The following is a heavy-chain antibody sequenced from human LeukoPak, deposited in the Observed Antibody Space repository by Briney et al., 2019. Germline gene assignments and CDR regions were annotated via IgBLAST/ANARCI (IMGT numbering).Heavy chain of an antibody. V-gene: IGHV4-38-2*02. D-gene: IGHD3-22*01. CDR1: GYSISSGYY. J-gene: IGHJ4*02. CDR3: ARGAVRGDYDSSGYTDY. Sequence: SETLSLTCTVSGYSISSGYYWGWIRQPPGKGLEWIGSIYHSGSTYYNPSLKSRVTISVDTSKNQFSLKLSSVTAADTAVYYCARGAVRGDYDSSGYTDYWGQGTLVTVSS. CDR2: IYHSGST.